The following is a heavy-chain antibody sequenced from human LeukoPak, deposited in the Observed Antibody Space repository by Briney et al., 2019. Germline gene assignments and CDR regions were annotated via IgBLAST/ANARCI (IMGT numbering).Heavy chain of an antibody. V-gene: IGHV1-69*13. CDR3: ARDYHYYDSSGYYYRAFDI. Sequence: ASVKVSCKASGGTFSSYAISWVRQAPGQGLEWMRGIIPIFGTANYAQKFQGRVTITADESTSTAYMELSSLRSEDTAVYYCARDYHYYDSSGYYYRAFDIWGQGTMVTVSS. CDR1: GGTFSSYA. D-gene: IGHD3-22*01. J-gene: IGHJ3*02. CDR2: IIPIFGTA.